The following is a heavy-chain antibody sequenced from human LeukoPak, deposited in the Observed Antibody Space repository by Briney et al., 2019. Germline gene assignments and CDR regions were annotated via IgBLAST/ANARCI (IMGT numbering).Heavy chain of an antibody. CDR1: GFTFDDYG. CDR2: INWNGGST. Sequence: GGSLRLSCAASGFTFDDYGMSWVRQAPGKGLEWVSGINWNGGSTGYADSVKGRFTISRDNAKNSLYLQMNSLRAEDTALYHCARTGELGTADYWGQGTLVTVSS. V-gene: IGHV3-20*01. D-gene: IGHD7-27*01. CDR3: ARTGELGTADY. J-gene: IGHJ4*02.